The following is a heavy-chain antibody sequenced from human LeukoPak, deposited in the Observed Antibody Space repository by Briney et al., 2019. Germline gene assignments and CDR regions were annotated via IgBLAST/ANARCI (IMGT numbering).Heavy chain of an antibody. Sequence: SETLSLTCTVSGYSISSGYYWGWIRQPPGKGLEWIGSIYHSGSTYYNPSLKSRVTISVDTSKNQFSLKLSSVTAADTAVYYCARDRLTTVTPGDYRGQGTLVTVSS. CDR1: GYSISSGYY. V-gene: IGHV4-38-2*02. J-gene: IGHJ4*02. D-gene: IGHD4-17*01. CDR3: ARDRLTTVTPGDY. CDR2: IYHSGST.